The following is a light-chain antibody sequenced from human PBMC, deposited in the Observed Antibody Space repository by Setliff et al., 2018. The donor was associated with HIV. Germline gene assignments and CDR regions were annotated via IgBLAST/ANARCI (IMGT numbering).Light chain of an antibody. CDR2: EVR. J-gene: IGLJ3*02. CDR3: SSYTGSSTPWV. V-gene: IGLV2-14*01. CDR1: SRDVGGYNY. Sequence: QSALAQPASVSGSPGQSITISCTGTSRDVGGYNYVSWYQQHPGKAPKLIIYEVRNRPSGVSNRFSGSKSGNTASLTISGLQAEDEADYYCSSYTGSSTPWVFGGGTKVTVL.